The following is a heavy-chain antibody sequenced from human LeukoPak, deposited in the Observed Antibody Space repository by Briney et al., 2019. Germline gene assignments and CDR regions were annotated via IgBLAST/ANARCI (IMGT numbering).Heavy chain of an antibody. J-gene: IGHJ4*02. V-gene: IGHV1-2*06. D-gene: IGHD1-26*01. CDR2: INLNSGCT. Sequence: ASVKVSCKASGYTFTGYFMHWVRQAPGQGLEWMGRINLNSGCTYYAQNFQGRVTMTRDTSISTAYVELSRLTSDDTAVYYCARDLSCTSSWEFDYWGQGTLVTVSS. CDR1: GYTFTGYF. CDR3: ARDLSCTSSWEFDY.